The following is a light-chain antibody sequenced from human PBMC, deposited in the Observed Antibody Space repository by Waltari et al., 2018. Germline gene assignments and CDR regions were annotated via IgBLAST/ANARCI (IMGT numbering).Light chain of an antibody. Sequence: EIVLTQSPATLSLSPGERATLSCRASQSVGSYLDWYQQRPGQAPRLLISDASNRATGIPARFSGSGSETDFTLTISSLEPEDFAVYYCQQRNTWWTFGQGTKVEIK. V-gene: IGKV3-11*01. CDR2: DAS. CDR1: QSVGSY. J-gene: IGKJ1*01. CDR3: QQRNTWWT.